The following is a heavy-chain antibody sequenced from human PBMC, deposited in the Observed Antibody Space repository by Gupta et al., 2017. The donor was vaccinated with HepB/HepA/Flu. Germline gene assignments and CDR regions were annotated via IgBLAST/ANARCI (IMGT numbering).Heavy chain of an antibody. V-gene: IGHV3-66*01. CDR2: IYSGGST. D-gene: IGHD3-22*01. CDR3: ARDRGYYDSSGYYYGSDY. CDR1: GFTVSSNY. J-gene: IGHJ4*02. Sequence: EVQLVESGGGLVQPGGSLRLSCAASGFTVSSNYMSWVRQAPGKGLEWVSVIYSGGSTYYADSVKGRFTISRDNSKNTLYLQMNSLRAEDTAVYYCARDRGYYDSSGYYYGSDYWGQGTLVTVSS.